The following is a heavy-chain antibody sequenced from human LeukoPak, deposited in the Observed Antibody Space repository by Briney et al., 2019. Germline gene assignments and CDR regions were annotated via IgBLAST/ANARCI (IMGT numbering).Heavy chain of an antibody. D-gene: IGHD5-18*01. CDR3: ARDAYSYGPDDAFDI. CDR1: GGTFSSYA. V-gene: IGHV1-69*04. CDR2: VIPILGIA. Sequence: SVKVSCKASGGTFSSYAISWVRQAPGQGLEWMGRVIPILGIANYAQKFQGRVTITADKSTSTAYMELSSLRSEDTAVYYCARDAYSYGPDDAFDIWGQGTMVTVSS. J-gene: IGHJ3*02.